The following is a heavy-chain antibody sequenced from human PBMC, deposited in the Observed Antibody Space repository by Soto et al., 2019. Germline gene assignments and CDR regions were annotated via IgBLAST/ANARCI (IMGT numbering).Heavy chain of an antibody. CDR2: MSGSGGRT. D-gene: IGHD5-12*01. J-gene: IGHJ4*02. Sequence: PGGSLRLSCAASGFTFSSYAMNWVRQAPGKGLEWVSGMSGSGGRTYYADSVKGRFTISRDNSKNTLYLQMNSLRAEDTAVYYCARDFGDIVATDWSYFDYWGQGTLVTVSS. CDR1: GFTFSSYA. V-gene: IGHV3-23*01. CDR3: ARDFGDIVATDWSYFDY.